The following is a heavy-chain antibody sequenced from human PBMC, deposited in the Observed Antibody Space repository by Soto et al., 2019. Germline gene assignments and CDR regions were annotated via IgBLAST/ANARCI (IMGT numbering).Heavy chain of an antibody. Sequence: QVQLSQFGAEVKKPGASVKVSCKASGYSFTNFHIHWVRQAPGQGLEWMGMIDPSGGITRDAQRLQGSITMTSDASTSIVYMELRSLTSEDTDVYYCERDVIGHDNYETIGYYFDHWGQGTLVTVSS. V-gene: IGHV1-46*01. CDR1: GYSFTNFH. CDR3: ERDVIGHDNYETIGYYFDH. CDR2: IDPSGGIT. J-gene: IGHJ4*02. D-gene: IGHD3-22*01.